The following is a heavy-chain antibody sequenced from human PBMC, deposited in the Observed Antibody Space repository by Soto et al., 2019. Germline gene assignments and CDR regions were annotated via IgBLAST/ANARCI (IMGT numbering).Heavy chain of an antibody. J-gene: IGHJ6*02. V-gene: IGHV3-23*01. CDR2: ISGSGGST. Sequence: PGGSLRLSCAASGFTFSSYAMSWVRQAPGKGLEWVSAISGSGGSTYYADSVKGRFTISRDNSKNTLYLQMNSLRAEDTAVYYCAKDQRSWYYYYGMDVWGQGTTVTVSS. CDR3: AKDQRSWYYYYGMDV. D-gene: IGHD6-13*01. CDR1: GFTFSSYA.